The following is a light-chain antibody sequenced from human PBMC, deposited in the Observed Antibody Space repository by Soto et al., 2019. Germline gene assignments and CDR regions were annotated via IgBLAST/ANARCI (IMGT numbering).Light chain of an antibody. CDR2: DVS. J-gene: IGLJ2*01. CDR1: SSDVGGYNY. Sequence: QSVLTQPAAVSWSLGQSITISCTGTSSDVGGYNYVSWYQQHQGKAPKLMIDDVSKWPSGISNRFSGSKSGNTASLTISGLQAEDEADYYCSSYTSGSTVVFGGGTKLTVL. CDR3: SSYTSGSTVV. V-gene: IGLV2-14*01.